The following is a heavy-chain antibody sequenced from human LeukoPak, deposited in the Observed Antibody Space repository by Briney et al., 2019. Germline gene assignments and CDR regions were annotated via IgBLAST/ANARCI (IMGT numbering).Heavy chain of an antibody. CDR1: GFTFDDYA. Sequence: PGGSLRLSCAASGFTFDDYAMHWVRQAPGTGLEWVSGIRWDGDNIGYADSVKGRFTISRDNAKKFLYLQMNSLRPEDTALYYCAKDFGERTAAIPYWGQGTLVTVSS. CDR3: AKDFGERTAAIPY. CDR2: IRWDGDNI. V-gene: IGHV3-9*01. J-gene: IGHJ4*02. D-gene: IGHD2-2*01.